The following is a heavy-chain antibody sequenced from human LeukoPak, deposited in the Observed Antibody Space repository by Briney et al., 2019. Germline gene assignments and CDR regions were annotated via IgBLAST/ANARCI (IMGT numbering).Heavy chain of an antibody. CDR2: IYYSGST. CDR1: GGSISSGDYY. J-gene: IGHJ4*02. Sequence: SQTLSLTCTVSGGSISSGDYYWSWIRQPPGKGLEWIGYIYYSGSTYYNPSLKSRVTISVDTSKNQFSLKLSSVTAADTAVYYCVKRYCSSTSCPFDYWGQGTLVTVSS. D-gene: IGHD2-2*01. CDR3: VKRYCSSTSCPFDY. V-gene: IGHV4-30-4*08.